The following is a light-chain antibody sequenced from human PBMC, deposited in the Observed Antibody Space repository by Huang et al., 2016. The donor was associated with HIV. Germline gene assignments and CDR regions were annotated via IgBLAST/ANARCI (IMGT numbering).Light chain of an antibody. CDR1: QRVNSNY. J-gene: IGKJ1*01. Sequence: EIVLTQSPATLSLSPGERATLSCGASQRVNSNYLAWYQQKPGLAPRLLIYDASSRAPGTPDRFSGSESGTDFTLTITRLEPEDFAVYYCQQYGNSPWTFGQGTKVEIK. CDR2: DAS. CDR3: QQYGNSPWT. V-gene: IGKV3D-20*01.